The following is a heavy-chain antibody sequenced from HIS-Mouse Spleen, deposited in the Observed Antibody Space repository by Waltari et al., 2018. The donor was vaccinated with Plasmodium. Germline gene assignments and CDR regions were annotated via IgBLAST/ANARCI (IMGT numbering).Heavy chain of an antibody. Sequence: QVQLQASGPGLVKPSETLSLTCTVSGYSISSGYYWVWIRPPPGKGLEWIGSIYHSGSTYYHPSLKSRVTISVDTSKNQFSLKLSSVTAADTAVYYCARAESSIAARHYYYYGMDVWGQGTTVTVSS. D-gene: IGHD6-6*01. V-gene: IGHV4-38-2*02. J-gene: IGHJ6*02. CDR3: ARAESSIAARHYYYYGMDV. CDR2: IYHSGST. CDR1: GYSISSGYY.